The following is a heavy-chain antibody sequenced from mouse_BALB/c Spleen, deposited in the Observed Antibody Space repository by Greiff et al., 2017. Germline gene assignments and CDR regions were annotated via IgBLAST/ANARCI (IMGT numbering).Heavy chain of an antibody. CDR1: GYSITSDYA. Sequence: VQLQQSGPGLVKPSQSLSLTCTVTGYSITSDYAWNWIRQFPGNKLEWMGYISYSGSTSYNPSLKSRISITRDTSKNQFFLQLNSVTTEDTATYYCANMITGYFDYWGQGTTLTVSS. CDR2: ISYSGST. CDR3: ANMITGYFDY. D-gene: IGHD2-4*01. J-gene: IGHJ2*01. V-gene: IGHV3-2*02.